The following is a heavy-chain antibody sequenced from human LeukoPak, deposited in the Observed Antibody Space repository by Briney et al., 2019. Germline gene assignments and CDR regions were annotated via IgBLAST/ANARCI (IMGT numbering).Heavy chain of an antibody. J-gene: IGHJ5*02. D-gene: IGHD3-10*01. V-gene: IGHV3-21*01. Sequence: GGSLRLSCAASGFTFSRSAMSWVRQAPGKGLEWVSSISSSSSYIYYADSVKGRFTISRDNAKNSLYLQMNSLRAEDTAVYYCAREGITMVRVAWFDPWGQGTLVTVSS. CDR2: ISSSSSYI. CDR3: AREGITMVRVAWFDP. CDR1: GFTFSRSA.